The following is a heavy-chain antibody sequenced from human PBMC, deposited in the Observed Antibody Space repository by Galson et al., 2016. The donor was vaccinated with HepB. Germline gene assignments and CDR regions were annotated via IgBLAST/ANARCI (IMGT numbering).Heavy chain of an antibody. D-gene: IGHD5-12*01. J-gene: IGHJ4*02. V-gene: IGHV3-30*04. CDR1: GFTFSIYA. Sequence: SLRLSCAVSGFTFSIYAMHWVRQTPGKGLEWVAAVSFDGKTKYYADSVKGRFTISRDNSKNTLYLQMNSLRAEDTALYYCARDLYWGYDDHAPYYFDFWGQGTLVTVSS. CDR3: ARDLYWGYDDHAPYYFDF. CDR2: VSFDGKTK.